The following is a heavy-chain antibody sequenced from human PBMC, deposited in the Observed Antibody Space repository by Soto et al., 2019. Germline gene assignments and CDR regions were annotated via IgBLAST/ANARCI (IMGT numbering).Heavy chain of an antibody. D-gene: IGHD3-16*01. CDR2: IYYSGST. Sequence: SETLSLTCTVSGGSISSYYWSWIRQPPGKGLEWIGYIYYSGSTNYNPSLKSRVTISVDTSKNQFSLKLSSVTAADTAVYYCARDHVADGGFRNGMDVWGQGTTVTVSS. CDR1: GGSISSYY. V-gene: IGHV4-59*01. J-gene: IGHJ6*02. CDR3: ARDHVADGGFRNGMDV.